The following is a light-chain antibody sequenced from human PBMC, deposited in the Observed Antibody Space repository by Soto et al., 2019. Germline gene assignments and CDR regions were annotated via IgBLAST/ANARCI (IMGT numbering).Light chain of an antibody. CDR1: QSVTSSY. CDR2: GSS. V-gene: IGKV3-20*01. J-gene: IGKJ1*01. CDR3: QQYGSSPWT. Sequence: IVLTQSRGTLSLSSGERATLSCRVCQSVTSSYLAWYQQKPGQAPMLLIYGSSSRATGIPDRFSGGGSGTDFTLTVSRLEPEDFAVYYCQQYGSSPWTFGQGTKVDIK.